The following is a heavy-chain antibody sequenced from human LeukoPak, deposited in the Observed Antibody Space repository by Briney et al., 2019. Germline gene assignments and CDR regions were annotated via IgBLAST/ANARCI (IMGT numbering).Heavy chain of an antibody. D-gene: IGHD5-24*01. V-gene: IGHV4-30-4*01. CDR1: GASISSGGYY. CDR2: IYYSRST. CDR3: ARDGYNSGYFDY. J-gene: IGHJ4*02. Sequence: SETLYLTCTVSGASISSGGYYWNWIRQPPGKGLEWIGYIYYSRSTSYSPSLKSRLTISVDTSKNQFSLKLSSVTAADTAVYYCARDGYNSGYFDYWGQGTLVTVSS.